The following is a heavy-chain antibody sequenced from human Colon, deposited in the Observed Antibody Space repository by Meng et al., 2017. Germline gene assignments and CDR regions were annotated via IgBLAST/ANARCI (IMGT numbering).Heavy chain of an antibody. CDR1: GVSVTSGQF. V-gene: IGHV4-4*02. J-gene: IGHJ4*02. Sequence: VQLQGAGPGLVKPSVTLPLTCGVSGVSVTSGQFWTWVRQPPGKGLEWIGEFHYTGPINYKPSLMSRVTISVDASRNQFSLRLTSVTAADTAVYYCAASSGWYRIDSWGQGTLVTVSS. CDR3: AASSGWYRIDS. D-gene: IGHD6-19*01. CDR2: FHYTGPI.